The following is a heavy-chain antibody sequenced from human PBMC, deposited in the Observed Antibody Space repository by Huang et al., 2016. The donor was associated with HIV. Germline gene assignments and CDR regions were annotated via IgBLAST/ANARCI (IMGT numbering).Heavy chain of an antibody. CDR1: IFTFSTSA. CDR3: AKGSERSLTGPKYQYYFDY. J-gene: IGHJ4*02. Sequence: EVQLLEYGGGLVQPGGSLSLSCAASIFTFSTSAMGWVRQAPGKGLEWVSGISGSGSSTYDGDSVKGRFTISRDNSRNTLYLQMKSLRVEDTAIYYCAKGSERSLTGPKYQYYFDYWGQGTLVTVSS. D-gene: IGHD3-3*01. V-gene: IGHV3-23*01. CDR2: ISGSGSST.